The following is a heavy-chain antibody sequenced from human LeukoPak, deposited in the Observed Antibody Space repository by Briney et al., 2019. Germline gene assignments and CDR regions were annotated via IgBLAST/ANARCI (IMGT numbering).Heavy chain of an antibody. Sequence: ASVKVSCKASGYTFTSYDINWVRQATGQGLEWMGWMNPNSGNTGYAQKFQGRVTITRNTSISTAYMELSSLRSEDTAVYYCARVTYSGYEGYYYYMDVWGKGTTVTVSS. CDR2: MNPNSGNT. CDR3: ARVTYSGYEGYYYYMDV. V-gene: IGHV1-8*03. D-gene: IGHD5-12*01. CDR1: GYTFTSYD. J-gene: IGHJ6*03.